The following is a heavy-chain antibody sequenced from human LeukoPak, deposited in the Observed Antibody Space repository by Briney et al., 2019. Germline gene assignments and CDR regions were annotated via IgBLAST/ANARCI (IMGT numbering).Heavy chain of an antibody. Sequence: ASVKVSCKASGYTFTGYYMHWVRRAPGEGLEWMGWINPNSGGTNYAQKFQGRVTMTRDTSISTAYMELSRLRSDDTAVYYCARDYYDSSGYCRYWGQGTLVTVSS. J-gene: IGHJ4*02. CDR1: GYTFTGYY. CDR3: ARDYYDSSGYCRY. V-gene: IGHV1-2*02. CDR2: INPNSGGT. D-gene: IGHD3-22*01.